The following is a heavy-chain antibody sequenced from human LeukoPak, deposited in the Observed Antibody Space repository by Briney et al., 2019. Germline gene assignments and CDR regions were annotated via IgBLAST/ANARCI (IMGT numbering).Heavy chain of an antibody. CDR2: ISWNSGSI. CDR3: ARELTTFAY. CDR1: AFTFDDYA. J-gene: IGHJ4*02. D-gene: IGHD1-26*01. Sequence: SLRLSCAASAFTFDDYAMHWVRQAPGKGLEWVSGISWNSGSIGYADSVKGRFTISRDNAKNSLYLQMNSLRAEDTSLYYCARELTTFAYWGKGTLSPSPQ. V-gene: IGHV3-9*01.